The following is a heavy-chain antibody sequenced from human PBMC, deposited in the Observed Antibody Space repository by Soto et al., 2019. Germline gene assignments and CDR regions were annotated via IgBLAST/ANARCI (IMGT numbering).Heavy chain of an antibody. CDR1: GFTFTDHY. D-gene: IGHD3-10*01. V-gene: IGHV3-11*01. J-gene: IGHJ4*02. CDR3: ARDIRGAN. Sequence: QVQLVESGGGLVKPGGSLRLCCTASGFTFTDHYMTWIRQAPGKGLEWVSYINSGGSNIYYADSVRGRFTISRDNAKNSVYLHMSSLRAEDTAIYYCARDIRGANWGQGTLVIVSS. CDR2: INSGGSNI.